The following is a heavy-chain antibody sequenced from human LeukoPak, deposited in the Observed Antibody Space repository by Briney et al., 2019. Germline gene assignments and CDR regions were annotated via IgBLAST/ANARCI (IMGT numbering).Heavy chain of an antibody. CDR2: MYYSGST. D-gene: IGHD3-16*01. Sequence: PSQTLSLTCTVSGGSISSGDYYWSWIRQPPGKGLEWIGYMYYSGSTYYSPSLKSRATISVDTSKNQFSLKLSSVTAADTAVYYCARVRLTHEIDYWGQGTLVTVSS. CDR3: ARVRLTHEIDY. J-gene: IGHJ4*02. V-gene: IGHV4-30-4*01. CDR1: GGSISSGDYY.